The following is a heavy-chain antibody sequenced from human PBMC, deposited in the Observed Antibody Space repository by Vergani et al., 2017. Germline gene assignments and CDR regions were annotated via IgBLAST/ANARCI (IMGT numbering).Heavy chain of an antibody. CDR2: IYYSGIT. V-gene: IGHV4-61*10. J-gene: IGHJ3*02. Sequence: QVQLQESGPGLVKPSETLSLTCTVSGGSVSSGSYYWSWIRQPAGKGLEWIGYIYYSGITNSHPSLNSRFTISVATSNNQFSLKLSSVTAAYTAVYYCASEYCSGGSCPTLCAFEIWGQGTMVTVSS. CDR1: GGSVSSGSYY. D-gene: IGHD2-15*01. CDR3: ASEYCSGGSCPTLCAFEI.